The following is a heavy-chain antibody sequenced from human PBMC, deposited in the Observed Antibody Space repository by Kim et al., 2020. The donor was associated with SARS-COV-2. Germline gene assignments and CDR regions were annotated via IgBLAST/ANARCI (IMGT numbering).Heavy chain of an antibody. CDR3: ARDPGSPPPIYSSGWWDYYYGMDV. J-gene: IGHJ6*02. V-gene: IGHV1-18*01. CDR2: ISAYNGNT. D-gene: IGHD6-19*01. CDR1: GYTFTSYG. Sequence: ASVKVSCKASGYTFTSYGISWVRQAPGQGLEWMGWISAYNGNTNYAQKLQGRVTMTTDTSTSTAYMELRSLRSDDTAVYYCARDPGSPPPIYSSGWWDYYYGMDVWGQGTTVTVSS.